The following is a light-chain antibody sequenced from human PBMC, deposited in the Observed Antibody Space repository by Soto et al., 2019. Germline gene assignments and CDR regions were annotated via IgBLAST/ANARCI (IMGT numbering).Light chain of an antibody. CDR3: QQYGSSIT. Sequence: EIVLTQSPGSLSLSPGEGSTLSCRASETIKKNYLAWYQQQPGQAPRLLIYAASRRATGIPDRFSGSGSGTDFTLTISRLEPEDFAVFYCQQYGSSITFGQGTRLEIK. J-gene: IGKJ5*01. CDR1: ETIKKNY. V-gene: IGKV3-20*01. CDR2: AAS.